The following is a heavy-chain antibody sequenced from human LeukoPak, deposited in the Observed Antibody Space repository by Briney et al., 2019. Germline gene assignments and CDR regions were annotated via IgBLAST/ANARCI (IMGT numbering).Heavy chain of an antibody. D-gene: IGHD3-22*01. CDR1: GFTFSSYS. CDR3: ARGISYYDSSGYRFDY. Sequence: PGGSLRLSCAASGFTFSSYSMNWVRQAPGKGLEWVSSISSSSSYIYYADSVKGRFTISRDNAKNLLYLQMNSLRAEDTAVYYCARGISYYDSSGYRFDYWGQGTLVTVSS. J-gene: IGHJ4*02. V-gene: IGHV3-21*01. CDR2: ISSSSSYI.